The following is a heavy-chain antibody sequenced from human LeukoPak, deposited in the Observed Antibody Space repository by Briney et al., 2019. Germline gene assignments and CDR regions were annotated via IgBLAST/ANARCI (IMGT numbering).Heavy chain of an antibody. V-gene: IGHV3-33*01. D-gene: IGHD3-9*01. CDR1: GFTFSSDG. CDR3: ARAVLPRYFDWLLGYYYYYGMDV. Sequence: GMSLRLSCAASGFTFSSDGMHWVRQAPGKGLEWVAVIWYNGSNKYYADSVKGRFTISRDNSKNTLYLQMNSLRAEDTAVYYCARAVLPRYFDWLLGYYYYYGMDVWGQGTTVTVSS. CDR2: IWYNGSNK. J-gene: IGHJ6*02.